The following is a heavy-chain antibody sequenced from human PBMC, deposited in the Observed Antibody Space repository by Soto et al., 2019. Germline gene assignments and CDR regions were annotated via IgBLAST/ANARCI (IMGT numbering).Heavy chain of an antibody. Sequence: SVKVSCKASGGTFSSYAISWVRQAPGQGLEWMGGIIPIFGTANYAQKFQGRVTITADKYTSTAYMELSTLRSEDTAVYYCARGKKGKLPMGWFDPAGQGTLVTVS. J-gene: IGHJ5*02. V-gene: IGHV1-69*06. D-gene: IGHD2-15*01. CDR2: IIPIFGTA. CDR1: GGTFSSYA. CDR3: ARGKKGKLPMGWFDP.